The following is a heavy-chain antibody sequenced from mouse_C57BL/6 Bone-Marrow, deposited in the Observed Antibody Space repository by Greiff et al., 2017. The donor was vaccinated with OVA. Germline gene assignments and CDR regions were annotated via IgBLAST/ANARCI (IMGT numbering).Heavy chain of an antibody. CDR2: ILPGSGST. Sequence: VKLMESGAELMKPGASVKLSCKATGYTFTGYWIEWVKQRPGHGLEWIGEILPGSGSTNYNEKFKGKATFTADTSSNTAYMQLSSLTTEDSAIYYCARQGYYYGSSSLFDYWGQGTTLTVSS. V-gene: IGHV1-9*01. CDR1: GYTFTGYW. J-gene: IGHJ2*01. D-gene: IGHD1-1*01. CDR3: ARQGYYYGSSSLFDY.